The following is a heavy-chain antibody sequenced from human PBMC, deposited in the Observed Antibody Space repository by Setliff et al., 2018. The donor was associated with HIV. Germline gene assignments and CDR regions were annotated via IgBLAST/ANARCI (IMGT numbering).Heavy chain of an antibody. V-gene: IGHV4-39*01. Sequence: SETLSLTCSVSGGSISRSSYYWGWIRQPPGKGLEWIGIIYYSGSTYYKPSLKSRATISVDTSKNQFSLKLNSVTAADTAMYYCARVVDADYLDYWGQGTPVTVSS. CDR2: IYYSGST. CDR3: ARVVDADYLDY. CDR1: GGSISRSSYY. J-gene: IGHJ4*02. D-gene: IGHD2-15*01.